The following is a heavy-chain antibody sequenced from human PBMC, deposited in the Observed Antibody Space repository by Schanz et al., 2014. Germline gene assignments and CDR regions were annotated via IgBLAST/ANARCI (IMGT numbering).Heavy chain of an antibody. V-gene: IGHV3-66*01. J-gene: IGHJ3*02. CDR1: GFTVSNNY. CDR2: IYSGGAT. Sequence: VQLAESGGGLVQPGGSLRLSCAVSGFTVSNNYMNWVRQAPGKGLQWISLIYSGGATEYADSVKGRFTISRDNSNNTLHLQMNSLRAEDTAVYYCARDRWDWNNAFDIWGQGTMVTVSS. D-gene: IGHD1-1*01. CDR3: ARDRWDWNNAFDI.